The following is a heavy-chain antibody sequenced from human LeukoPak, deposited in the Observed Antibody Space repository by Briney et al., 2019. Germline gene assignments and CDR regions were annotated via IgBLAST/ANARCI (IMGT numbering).Heavy chain of an antibody. CDR1: GYTFTVSY. CDR3: ARLSGSGWTDWFDP. V-gene: IGHV1-2*02. Sequence: ASVKVSCKASGYTFTVSYMQCGRQAPGQGLGRMGWINPNSGGTNYAQKFQGRVTLTRDTSISTAYMELSRLRSDDTAVYYCARLSGSGWTDWFDPWGQGTLVTVSS. D-gene: IGHD6-19*01. CDR2: INPNSGGT. J-gene: IGHJ5*02.